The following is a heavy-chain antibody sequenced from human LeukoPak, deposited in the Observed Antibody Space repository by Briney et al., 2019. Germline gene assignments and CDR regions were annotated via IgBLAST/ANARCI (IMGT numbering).Heavy chain of an antibody. Sequence: GTSLRLSCAASGFTFSSHGIHWVRQAPGKGLEGVAVVSGDGGTTYYADSVKGRFTISRDNSKNTLYLQMNSLRGEDTAIYYCTKESATGSRYSFDYWGQGTLVTVSS. V-gene: IGHV3-30*18. CDR3: TKESATGSRYSFDY. CDR2: VSGDGGTT. D-gene: IGHD2-15*01. CDR1: GFTFSSHG. J-gene: IGHJ4*02.